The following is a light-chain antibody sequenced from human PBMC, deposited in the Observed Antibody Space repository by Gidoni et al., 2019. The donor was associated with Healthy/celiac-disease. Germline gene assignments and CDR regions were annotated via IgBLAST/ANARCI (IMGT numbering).Light chain of an antibody. CDR3: QQRSNWPIT. J-gene: IGKJ5*01. V-gene: IGKV3-11*01. Sequence: EIVLTQSPATLSLSPGERATLSCRASQSVSSYLAWYQQKPGQAPRLLIYDASNRATGIPARFSGSGSGTDFTVTISSREPEDFAVYYCQQRSNWPITCGQXTRLEIK. CDR2: DAS. CDR1: QSVSSY.